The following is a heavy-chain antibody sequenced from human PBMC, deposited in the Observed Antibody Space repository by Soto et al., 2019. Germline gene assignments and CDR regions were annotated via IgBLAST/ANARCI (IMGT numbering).Heavy chain of an antibody. D-gene: IGHD4-17*01. CDR3: VGQGRARYGDYKGGEKTGTTYGMDV. Sequence: GGSLRLSCAASGFTVSSNYMSWVRQAPGKGLEWVSVIYSGGSTYYADSVKGRFTISRDNSKNTLYLQMNSLRSEDTAVYYCVGQGRARYGDYKGGEKTGTTYGMDVWGQGTTVTVS. CDR2: IYSGGST. CDR1: GFTVSSNY. V-gene: IGHV3-53*05. J-gene: IGHJ6*02.